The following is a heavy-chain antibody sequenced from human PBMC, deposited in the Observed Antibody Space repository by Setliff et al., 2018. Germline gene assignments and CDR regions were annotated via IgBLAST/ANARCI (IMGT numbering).Heavy chain of an antibody. CDR1: GYSISSGFY. CDR2: FFYSGDT. V-gene: IGHV4-61*10. CDR3: ARDRTYYGSGTYTRYFDY. Sequence: SETLSLTCAVSGYSISSGFYWSWTRQPAGKGLEWIGFFFYSGDTKSNPSLKRRVTMSVDTSKNQFSLKLNSVTAADTAVYYCARDRTYYGSGTYTRYFDYWGQGTLVTVSS. J-gene: IGHJ4*02. D-gene: IGHD3-10*01.